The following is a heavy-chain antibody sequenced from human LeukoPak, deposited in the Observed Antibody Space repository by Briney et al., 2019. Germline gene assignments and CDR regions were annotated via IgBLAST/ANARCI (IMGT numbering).Heavy chain of an antibody. CDR1: GFTFSSYS. Sequence: GGSLILSCAASGFTFSSYSMNWVRQAPGKGLEWVSSISSSSNTYIYYADSVKGRITISRDNAKNSLYLQMNSLRAEDTAVYYCARGVYCSSTTCYMDYFDYWGQGTLVTVSS. CDR3: ARGVYCSSTTCYMDYFDY. J-gene: IGHJ4*02. V-gene: IGHV3-21*01. D-gene: IGHD2-2*02. CDR2: ISSSSNTYI.